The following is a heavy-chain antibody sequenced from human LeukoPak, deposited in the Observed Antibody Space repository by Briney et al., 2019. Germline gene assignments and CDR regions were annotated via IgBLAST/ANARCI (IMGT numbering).Heavy chain of an antibody. CDR3: AREGYCSSTSCYQIHYYMDV. J-gene: IGHJ6*03. Sequence: ASVKVSCKASGYTFTSYYTHWVRQAPGQGLEWMGIINPSGGSTSYAQKFQGRVTMTRDMSTSTVYMELSSLRSGDTAVYYCAREGYCSSTSCYQIHYYMDVWGKGTTVTVSS. CDR2: INPSGGST. D-gene: IGHD2-2*01. V-gene: IGHV1-46*01. CDR1: GYTFTSYY.